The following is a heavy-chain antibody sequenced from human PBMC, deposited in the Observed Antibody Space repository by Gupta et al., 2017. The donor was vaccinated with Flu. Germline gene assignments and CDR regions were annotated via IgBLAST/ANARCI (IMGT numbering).Heavy chain of an antibody. J-gene: IGHJ5*02. D-gene: IGHD2-15*01. CDR3: ARDCSDTTCYFDP. Sequence: QVQLVQSGDGVKKPGASVKVSCKASGYTLTTYGIAWVRQAPGQGLEWMGWISAYNVNTKYAQKVQGRVTMTTDTSTSTAYMELRSLRSDDTAVYYCARDCSDTTCYFDPWGQGTLVTVSS. CDR1: GYTLTTYG. CDR2: ISAYNVNT. V-gene: IGHV1-18*01.